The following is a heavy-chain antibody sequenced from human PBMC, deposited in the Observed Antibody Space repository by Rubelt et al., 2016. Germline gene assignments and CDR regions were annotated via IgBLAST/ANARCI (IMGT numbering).Heavy chain of an antibody. CDR2: ISGRGGST. CDR3: AKAYDYGDNYYYAMDV. J-gene: IGHJ6*02. Sequence: EVQLVESGGGLVQPGGSLRLSCAASGFTFSSYALTWVRQAPGKGLEWVSGISGRGGSTYYADSVKGRFTVSSDTSKNTLHLQMNNLRAEDTAVYYCAKAYDYGDNYYYAMDVWGQGTTVTVSS. V-gene: IGHV3-23*04. D-gene: IGHD4-17*01. CDR1: GFTFSSYA.